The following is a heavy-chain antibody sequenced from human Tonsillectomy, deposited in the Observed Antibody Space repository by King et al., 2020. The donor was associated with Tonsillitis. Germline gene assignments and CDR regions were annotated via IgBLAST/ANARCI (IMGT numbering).Heavy chain of an antibody. Sequence: VQLVESGGDLVQPGGSLRLSCAASGFTFSNSAMTWVRQAPGKGLEWVSTISGSGDLTKYAESVKGRFIISRDNSQNTLFLQMNGLRVEDTAVYYCAKVRRDWGQGILVTVSS. V-gene: IGHV3-23*04. CDR2: ISGSGDLT. J-gene: IGHJ4*02. CDR1: GFTFSNSA. CDR3: AKVRRD.